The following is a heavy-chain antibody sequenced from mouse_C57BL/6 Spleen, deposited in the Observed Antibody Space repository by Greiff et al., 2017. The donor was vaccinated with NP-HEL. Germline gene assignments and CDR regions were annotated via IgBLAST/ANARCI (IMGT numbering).Heavy chain of an antibody. J-gene: IGHJ2*01. D-gene: IGHD1-1*01. CDR1: GFSLSTFGMG. CDR2: IWWDDDK. V-gene: IGHV8-8*01. Sequence: QVTLKESGPGILQPSQTLSLTCSFSGFSLSTFGMGVGWIRQPSGKGLEWLAHIWWDDDKYYNPALKSRLTISKDTSKNQVFLKIANVDTADTATYYCARASYYYGSSYPFDYWGQGTTLTVSS. CDR3: ARASYYYGSSYPFDY.